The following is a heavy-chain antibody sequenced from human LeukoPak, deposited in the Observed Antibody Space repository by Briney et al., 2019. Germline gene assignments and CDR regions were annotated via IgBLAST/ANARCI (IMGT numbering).Heavy chain of an antibody. V-gene: IGHV4-34*01. CDR2: FNHSGST. Sequence: SEPLTHTCAVYGGSFRGYYWSWLREPPGKGLEWIGEFNHSGSTNHNPSLKRRVTISVDTSKNQFSLKLSSVTAADTAVYYCARDIYESGPRIAAAGTDYWGQGTLVTVSS. CDR1: GGSFRGYY. CDR3: ARDIYESGPRIAAAGTDY. D-gene: IGHD6-13*01. J-gene: IGHJ4*02.